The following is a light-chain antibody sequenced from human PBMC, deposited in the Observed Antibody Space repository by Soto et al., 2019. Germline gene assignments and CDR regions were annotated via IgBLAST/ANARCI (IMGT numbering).Light chain of an antibody. CDR3: SSYTTSSNHV. Sequence: QSVLTQPASVSGSPGQSITISCTGTSSDVGGYNYVSWYQQHPGKAPKLMIYEVSNRPSGVSNRFSGSKSGNTASLTISGLQAEDAADYYCSSYTTSSNHVFG. CDR2: EVS. V-gene: IGLV2-14*01. CDR1: SSDVGGYNY. J-gene: IGLJ1*01.